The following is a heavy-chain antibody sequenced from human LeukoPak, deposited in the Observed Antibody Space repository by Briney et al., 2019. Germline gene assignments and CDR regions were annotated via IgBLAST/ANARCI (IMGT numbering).Heavy chain of an antibody. V-gene: IGHV1-69*05. D-gene: IGHD2-15*01. Sequence: ASVKVSCKASGGTFSSYAISWVRQAPGQGLEWMGGIIPIFGTANYAQKFQGRVTITTDESTSTAYMELSSLRSEDTAVYYCARDSGCSGGSCYSGYGMDVWGQGTTVTVSS. CDR3: ARDSGCSGGSCYSGYGMDV. CDR2: IIPIFGTA. CDR1: GGTFSSYA. J-gene: IGHJ6*02.